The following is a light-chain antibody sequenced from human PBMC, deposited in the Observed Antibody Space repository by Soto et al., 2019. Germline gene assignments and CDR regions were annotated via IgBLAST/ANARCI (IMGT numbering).Light chain of an antibody. CDR2: EGT. CDR1: SAGVWSHNL. J-gene: IGLJ3*02. V-gene: IGLV2-23*01. CDR3: CSYAGSRTWV. Sequence: LTQPASVSGCPGQSITISWFGTSAGVWSHNLVSWYQQHPGKAPRLMIYEGTRRPSGVSNRVSGSKSGITASLTISGLQAEDECYYYCCSYAGSRTWVFGGGTKLTVL.